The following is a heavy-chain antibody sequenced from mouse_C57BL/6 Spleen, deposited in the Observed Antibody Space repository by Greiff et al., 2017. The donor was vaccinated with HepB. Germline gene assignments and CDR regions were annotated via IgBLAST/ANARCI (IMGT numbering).Heavy chain of an antibody. V-gene: IGHV1-85*01. D-gene: IGHD2-4*01. CDR3: ARSAVYYDYDEEVFDY. CDR2: IYPRDGST. CDR1: GYTFTSYD. J-gene: IGHJ2*01. Sequence: QVQLQQSGPELVKPGASVKLSCKASGYTFTSYDINWVKQRPGQGLEWIGWIYPRDGSTKYNEKFKGKATLTVDTSSSTAYMERHSLTSEDSAVYFCARSAVYYDYDEEVFDYWGQGTTLTVSS.